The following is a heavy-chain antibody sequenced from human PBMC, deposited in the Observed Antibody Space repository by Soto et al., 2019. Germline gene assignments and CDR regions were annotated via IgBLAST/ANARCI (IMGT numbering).Heavy chain of an antibody. J-gene: IGHJ6*02. Sequence: SDTLSLTFAVYGWSFHGYYWSWIRQPPGWGLEWIGEINHSGSTNYNPSLKSRVTISVDTSKNQFSLKLSSVTAADTAVYYCARGYYYGSGSDPTAYYYGMDVWGQGTTVT. D-gene: IGHD3-10*01. CDR3: ARGYYYGSGSDPTAYYYGMDV. CDR2: INHSGST. CDR1: GWSFHGYY. V-gene: IGHV4-34*01.